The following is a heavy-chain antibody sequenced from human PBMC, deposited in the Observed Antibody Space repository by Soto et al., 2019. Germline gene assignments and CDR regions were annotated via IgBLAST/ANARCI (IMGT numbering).Heavy chain of an antibody. CDR3: ARNTDTYDFWSGYTYPNCFDP. D-gene: IGHD3-3*01. CDR1: GGSISSYY. J-gene: IGHJ5*02. V-gene: IGHV4-59*01. CDR2: IFYSGST. Sequence: SEPLSLTCTVSGGSISSYYWSWIRQPPGKGLEWIGYIFYSGSTNYNPSLKSRVTISVDTSKNQFSLKLSSVTAADTAVYYCARNTDTYDFWSGYTYPNCFDPWGQGPLVTVST.